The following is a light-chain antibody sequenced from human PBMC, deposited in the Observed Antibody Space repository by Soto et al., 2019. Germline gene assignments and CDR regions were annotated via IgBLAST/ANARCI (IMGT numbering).Light chain of an antibody. CDR1: QSVNAN. J-gene: IGKJ1*01. CDR3: QQYTTWLCT. Sequence: EVVMTQSPATLPVSPGERATLSCRASQSVNANLAWYQQKPGQAPRLLIHGASNRATGIPARFSGSGFGTEFILTISSLQSEDFAVYYCQQYTTWLCTFCQGTKVEI. V-gene: IGKV3-15*01. CDR2: GAS.